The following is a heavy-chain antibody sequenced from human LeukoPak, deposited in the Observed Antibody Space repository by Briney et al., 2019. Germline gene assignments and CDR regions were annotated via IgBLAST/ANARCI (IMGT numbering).Heavy chain of an antibody. J-gene: IGHJ5*02. Sequence: PGGSLRLSCAASGFTFSSYGMHWVRQAPGKGLEWVAVISYDGSNKYYADSVKGRFTISRDNSKNTLYLQMNSLRAEDTAVYYCAKDQVPMVRGVTPLFDPWGQGTLVTVSS. CDR2: ISYDGSNK. V-gene: IGHV3-30*18. D-gene: IGHD3-10*01. CDR3: AKDQVPMVRGVTPLFDP. CDR1: GFTFSSYG.